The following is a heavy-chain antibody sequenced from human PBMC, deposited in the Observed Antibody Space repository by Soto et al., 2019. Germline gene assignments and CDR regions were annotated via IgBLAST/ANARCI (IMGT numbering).Heavy chain of an antibody. CDR1: GFTFSSYV. D-gene: IGHD2-15*01. CDR2: ISGSGASI. CDR3: AKDGLASFTGGICYGSDY. J-gene: IGHJ4*02. V-gene: IGHV3-23*01. Sequence: EVQLLESGGNLVQPGGSLRLSCAASGFTFSSYVMSWVRQAPGKGLEWVSTISGSGASIYDADSVKGRFTISRDNSKNTVYLQMSSLTAEDAAVYYCAKDGLASFTGGICYGSDYWGQGTLVTVSS.